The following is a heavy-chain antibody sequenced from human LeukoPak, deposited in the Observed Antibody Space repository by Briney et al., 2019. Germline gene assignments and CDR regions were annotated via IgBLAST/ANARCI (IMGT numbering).Heavy chain of an antibody. CDR3: ARYSDGGSSDYFDY. CDR1: GGTFSSYA. D-gene: IGHD4-23*01. J-gene: IGHJ4*02. CDR2: IIPILGIA. Sequence: GASVKVSCKASGGTFSSYAISWVRQAPGQGLEWMGRIIPILGIANYAQKFQGRVTITADKSTGTAYMELSSLRSEDTAVYYCARYSDGGSSDYFDYWGQGTLVTVSS. V-gene: IGHV1-69*04.